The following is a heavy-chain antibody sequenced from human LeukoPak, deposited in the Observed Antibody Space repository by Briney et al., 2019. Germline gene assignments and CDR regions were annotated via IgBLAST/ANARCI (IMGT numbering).Heavy chain of an antibody. CDR3: ARHSTVNTPLSWFDP. CDR2: IYNNGGT. J-gene: IGHJ5*02. V-gene: IGHV4-59*08. CDR1: GGSISSYY. Sequence: PSETLSLTCTVSGGSISSYYWSWIRQPPGKGLEWIGNIYNNGGTNYNPSLKSRATISVDTSKNQFSLKLSSVTAADTAIYSCARHSTVNTPLSWFDPWGQGMLVTVSS. D-gene: IGHD4-11*01.